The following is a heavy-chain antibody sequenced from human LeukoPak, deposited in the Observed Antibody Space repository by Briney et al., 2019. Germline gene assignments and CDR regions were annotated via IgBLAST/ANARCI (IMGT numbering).Heavy chain of an antibody. J-gene: IGHJ6*02. V-gene: IGHV3-49*04. CDR1: GFTFGDYA. Sequence: GGALRLSCTSSGFTFGDYAMSWVRQAPGKGGEGVGFIRSKAYGGTTEYAASVKGRFIISRDDSKTIASLQMNSLTTEGTAVYYCSSFQGYGDYYYYGMDVWGQGTTVTVSS. CDR3: SSFQGYGDYYYYGMDV. CDR2: IRSKAYGGTT. D-gene: IGHD4-17*01.